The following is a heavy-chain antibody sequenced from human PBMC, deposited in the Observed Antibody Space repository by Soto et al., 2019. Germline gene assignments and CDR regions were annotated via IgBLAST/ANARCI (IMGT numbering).Heavy chain of an antibody. V-gene: IGHV3-7*05. J-gene: IGHJ4*02. CDR1: GFTFTKYW. Sequence: EVQLVESGGGLVQPGGSLRLSCETSGFTFTKYWMSWVRQVPGKGLEWVANLKQDGSEKYYLDSVKCRFTISRDNAKNSLDLQMNSLRAEDTAVYYCARDHMRDGGQGTLVTVSS. CDR2: LKQDGSEK. CDR3: ARDHMRD.